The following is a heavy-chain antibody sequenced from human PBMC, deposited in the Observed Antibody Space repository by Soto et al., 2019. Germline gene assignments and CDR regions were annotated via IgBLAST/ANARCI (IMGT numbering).Heavy chain of an antibody. Sequence: PSETLSLTCAVSGDSIRSGNWWSWVRQSPGKGLEWIGEIYFTGSTNYKSSLKSRVTISVDKSKNQFSLKLSSVTAADTAVYYCARMSYYGMDVWGQGTTVTVSS. J-gene: IGHJ6*02. CDR3: ARMSYYGMDV. CDR1: GDSIRSGNW. V-gene: IGHV4-4*02. CDR2: IYFTGST.